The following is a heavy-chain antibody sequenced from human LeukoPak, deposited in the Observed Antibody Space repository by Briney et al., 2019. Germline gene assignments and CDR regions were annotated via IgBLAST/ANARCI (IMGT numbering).Heavy chain of an antibody. D-gene: IGHD5-18*01. J-gene: IGHJ4*02. Sequence: GGSLRLSCAASGFTFSTYAMSWVRQAPGKGLERVSAISGSGGTTYYADSVKGRFTISRDNSKNTLYLQVNSLRVEDTAVYYCATRYSYGSYYFDYWGQGTLVTVSS. CDR3: ATRYSYGSYYFDY. CDR2: ISGSGGTT. CDR1: GFTFSTYA. V-gene: IGHV3-23*01.